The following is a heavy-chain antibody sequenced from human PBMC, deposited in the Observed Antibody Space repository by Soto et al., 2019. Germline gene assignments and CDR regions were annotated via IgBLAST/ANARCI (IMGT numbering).Heavy chain of an antibody. CDR2: IYHSGST. D-gene: IGHD6-13*01. CDR1: GYSISSGYY. CDR3: AGEIAAAGGVDY. J-gene: IGHJ4*02. V-gene: IGHV4-38-2*01. Sequence: SETLSLTCAVSGYSISSGYYWGWIRQPPGKGLEWIGSIYHSGSTYYNPSLKSRVTISVDTSKNQFSLKLSSVTAADTAVYYCAGEIAAAGGVDYWGQGTLVTVSS.